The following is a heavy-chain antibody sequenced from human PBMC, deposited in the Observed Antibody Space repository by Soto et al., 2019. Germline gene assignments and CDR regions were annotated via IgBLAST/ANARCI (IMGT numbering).Heavy chain of an antibody. J-gene: IGHJ3*02. CDR2: ISAYNGNT. CDR1: GYTFTSYG. D-gene: IGHD3-22*01. Sequence: QVQLVQSGAEVKKPGASVKVSCKASGYTFTSYGISWVRQAPGQGLEWMGWISAYNGNTNYAQKLQGRVTMTTDTSTRTAYMELRSLRSDDTAVYYCARDGVGYYYDSSGYNGAFDIWGQGTMVTVSS. CDR3: ARDGVGYYYDSSGYNGAFDI. V-gene: IGHV1-18*01.